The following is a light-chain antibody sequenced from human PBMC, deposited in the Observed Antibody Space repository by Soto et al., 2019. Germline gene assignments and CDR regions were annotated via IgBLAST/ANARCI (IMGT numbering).Light chain of an antibody. CDR1: QGIHNY. V-gene: IGKV1-9*01. J-gene: IGKJ1*01. Sequence: DIQLTQSPSFVSASIGDRVTITCRASQGIHNYLAWYQQKPGFAPRPLVFASTTLHSGVPSRFSGSGSGTEFTLTIDSLQPEDLATYYCQQFDGYSPQTFGQGTKVDIK. CDR3: QQFDGYSPQT. CDR2: AST.